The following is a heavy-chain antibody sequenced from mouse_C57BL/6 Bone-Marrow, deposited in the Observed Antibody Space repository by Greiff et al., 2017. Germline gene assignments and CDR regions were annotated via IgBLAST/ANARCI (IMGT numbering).Heavy chain of an antibody. D-gene: IGHD1-1*01. CDR1: GFNIKDYY. CDR3: ASPITTVVRGFDY. V-gene: IGHV14-2*01. Sequence: VQLQQSGAELVKPGASVKLSCTASGFNIKDYYMHWVKQRTEQGLEWIGRIDPEDGETKYAPNFQGKATITADTSSNTAYLQLSSLTSEDTAVYYCASPITTVVRGFDYWGQGTTLTVSS. CDR2: IDPEDGET. J-gene: IGHJ2*01.